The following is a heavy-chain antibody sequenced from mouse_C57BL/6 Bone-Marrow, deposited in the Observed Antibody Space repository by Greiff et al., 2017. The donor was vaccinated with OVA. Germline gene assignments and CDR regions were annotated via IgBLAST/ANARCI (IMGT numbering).Heavy chain of an antibody. CDR2: INPNNGGT. V-gene: IGHV1-26*01. J-gene: IGHJ3*01. D-gene: IGHD1-1*01. Sequence: VQLQQSGPELVKPGASVKISCKASGYTFTDYYMNWVKQSHGKSLEWIGDINPNNGGTSYNQKFKGKATLTVDKSSSTAYMELRSLTSEDSAVYYCASDYGSQVCAWFAYWGQGTLVTVSA. CDR3: ASDYGSQVCAWFAY. CDR1: GYTFTDYY.